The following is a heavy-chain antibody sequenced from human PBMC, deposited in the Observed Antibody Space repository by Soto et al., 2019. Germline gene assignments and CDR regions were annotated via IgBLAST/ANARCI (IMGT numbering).Heavy chain of an antibody. CDR3: ARVHISGPVDS. V-gene: IGHV4-61*01. J-gene: IGHJ4*02. CDR2: IFHSGTT. CDR1: GASISSSSYY. Sequence: QVQLQESGPGLVKPSETLSLTCTVSGASISSSSYYWSWIRQPPGKGLAWVGNIFHSGTTNYNPSLKRRLFMSVDAPSTQFSLRLSSVTAADTAFYFCARVHISGPVDSWVQGNLVTVSS. D-gene: IGHD1-1*01.